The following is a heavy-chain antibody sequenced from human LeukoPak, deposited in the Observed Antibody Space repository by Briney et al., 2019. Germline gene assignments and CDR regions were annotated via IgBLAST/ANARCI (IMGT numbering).Heavy chain of an antibody. CDR2: ISGNGNTI. CDR1: GFTFSNYE. CDR3: ARGSLVHYYGSGSYRIRAGFDS. V-gene: IGHV3-48*03. J-gene: IGHJ4*02. Sequence: QAGGSLRLSCAASGFTFSNYEMSWVRQAPGKGLEWLSYISGNGNTIYYADSVKGRFTISRDNAKNSLYLQMNSLRAEDTAVYYCARGSLVHYYGSGSYRIRAGFDSWGQGTLVTVSS. D-gene: IGHD3-10*01.